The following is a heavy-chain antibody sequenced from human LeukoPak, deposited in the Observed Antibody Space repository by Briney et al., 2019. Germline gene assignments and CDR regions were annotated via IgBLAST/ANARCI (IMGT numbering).Heavy chain of an antibody. D-gene: IGHD3-22*01. V-gene: IGHV3-74*01. CDR1: GFRFSGYW. Sequence: GGSLRLSCAASGFRFSGYWMHWVRQAPGKGLVWVSLINTDGGRTAYADSVKGRFTISRDNAKNSLYLQLNSLRDEDTAVYYCARAATYYYDSSGYYPYAFDIWGQGTMVTVSS. CDR2: INTDGGRT. J-gene: IGHJ3*02. CDR3: ARAATYYYDSSGYYPYAFDI.